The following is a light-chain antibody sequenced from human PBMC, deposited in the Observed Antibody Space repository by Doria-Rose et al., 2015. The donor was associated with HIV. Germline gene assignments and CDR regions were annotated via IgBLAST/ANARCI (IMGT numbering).Light chain of an antibody. CDR3: HQCGTSWT. J-gene: IGKJ1*01. CDR2: DGS. Sequence: TQSPGTLSLSPGERATLSCRASQSFSSTYLAWYQQKPGQAPSLLIYDGSTRATGIPDRFSASGSGTDFTLTINRLEPEDFALYYCHQCGTSWTFGQGTKVEI. CDR1: QSFSSTY. V-gene: IGKV3-20*01.